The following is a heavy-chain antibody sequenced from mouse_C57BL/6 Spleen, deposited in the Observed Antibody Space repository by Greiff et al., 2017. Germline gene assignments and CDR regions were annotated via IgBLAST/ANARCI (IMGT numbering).Heavy chain of an antibody. Sequence: VKLQESGAELVRPGTSVKVSCKASGYAFTNYLIEWVKQRPGQGLEWIGVINPGSGGTNYNEKFKGKATLTADKSSSTSYMQLSNLTSEDSAVYFCAREAYGSEVYFDYWGQGTTLTVSS. V-gene: IGHV1-54*01. CDR2: INPGSGGT. D-gene: IGHD1-1*01. CDR1: GYAFTNYL. J-gene: IGHJ2*01. CDR3: AREAYGSEVYFDY.